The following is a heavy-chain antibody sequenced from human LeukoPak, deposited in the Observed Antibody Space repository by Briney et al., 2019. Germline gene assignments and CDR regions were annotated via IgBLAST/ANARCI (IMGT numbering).Heavy chain of an antibody. CDR2: ISAYNGNT. CDR3: ASLGDYVAY. D-gene: IGHD4-17*01. J-gene: IGHJ4*02. CDR1: GYTFTSYG. Sequence: ASVKVSCKASGYTFTSYGISWVRQAPGQGLEWMGWISAYNGNTNYAQKLQGRVTMTRDTSTSTVYMELSSLRSEDTAVYYCASLGDYVAYWGQGTLVTVSS. V-gene: IGHV1-18*01.